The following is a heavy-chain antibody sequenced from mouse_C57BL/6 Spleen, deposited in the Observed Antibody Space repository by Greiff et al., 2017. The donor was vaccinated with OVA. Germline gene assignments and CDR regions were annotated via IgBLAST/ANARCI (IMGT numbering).Heavy chain of an antibody. CDR2: IDPENGGT. J-gene: IGHJ3*01. Sequence: EVQLQQSGAELVRPGASVKLSCTASGFTITDDYMHWVKQRPEQGLEWIGCIDPENGGTNYTAKFQGKATITADTSSNTAYLQLSSLTSEDTAVYYCNSTSVAYWGQRTLVTVSA. V-gene: IGHV14-4*01. CDR3: NSTSVAY. CDR1: GFTITDDY.